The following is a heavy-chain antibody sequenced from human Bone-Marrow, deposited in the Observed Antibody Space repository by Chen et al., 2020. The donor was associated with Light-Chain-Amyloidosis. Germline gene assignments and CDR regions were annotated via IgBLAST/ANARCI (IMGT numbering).Heavy chain of an antibody. CDR2: IDWDGDK. J-gene: IGHJ3*01. CDR3: ARMSFFETSDALDV. D-gene: IGHD3-9*01. V-gene: IGHV2-70*04. Sequence: VTVKESGPALVKPTQTLTLTCTFSGFSLSSNGMRLKWIRQPPGKALEWLARIDWDGDKYYTPSLETRLTISKDPSKNQVVLTMTNMDPVDTATYYCARMSFFETSDALDVWGQGTMITVSS. CDR1: GFSLSSNGMR.